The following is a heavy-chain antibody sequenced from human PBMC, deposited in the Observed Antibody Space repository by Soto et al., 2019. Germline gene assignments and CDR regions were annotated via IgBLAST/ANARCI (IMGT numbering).Heavy chain of an antibody. D-gene: IGHD6-6*01. Sequence: GGSLRLSCAASGFTFSSYGMHWVRQAPGKGLEWVAVIWYDGSNKYYADSVKGRFTISRDNSKNTLYLQMNSLRAEDTAVYYCARGPSGGPSYSSSSTVPPGYYYYYGMDVWGQGTTVTVSS. J-gene: IGHJ6*02. CDR1: GFTFSSYG. CDR2: IWYDGSNK. CDR3: ARGPSGGPSYSSSSTVPPGYYYYYGMDV. V-gene: IGHV3-33*01.